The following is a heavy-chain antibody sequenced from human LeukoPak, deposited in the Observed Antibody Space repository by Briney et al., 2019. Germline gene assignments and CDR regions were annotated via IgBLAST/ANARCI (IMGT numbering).Heavy chain of an antibody. CDR3: ARDWARYSSSWYVHDAFDI. CDR1: GYTFTGYY. Sequence: GASVKVSCKASGYTFTGYYMHWVRQAPGQGLEWMGWINPNSGGTNYAQKFQGRVTMTRDTSISTAYMELSRLRSDDTAVYYCARDWARYSSSWYVHDAFDIWGQGTMVTVSS. J-gene: IGHJ3*02. V-gene: IGHV1-2*02. CDR2: INPNSGGT. D-gene: IGHD6-13*01.